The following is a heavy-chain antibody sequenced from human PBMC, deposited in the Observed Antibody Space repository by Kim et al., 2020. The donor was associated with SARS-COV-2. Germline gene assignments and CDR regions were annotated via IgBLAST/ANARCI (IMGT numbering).Heavy chain of an antibody. CDR1: GFTFSSYA. J-gene: IGHJ6*02. V-gene: IGHV3-30*04. D-gene: IGHD2-2*01. CDR3: ASLSPAIYQLLDYYYYYGMDV. CDR2: ISYDGSNK. Sequence: GGSLRLSCAASGFTFSSYAMHWVRQAPGKGLEWVAVISYDGSNKYYADSVKGRFTISRDNSKNTLYLQMNSLRAEDTAVYYCASLSPAIYQLLDYYYYYGMDVWGQGTTVTVSS.